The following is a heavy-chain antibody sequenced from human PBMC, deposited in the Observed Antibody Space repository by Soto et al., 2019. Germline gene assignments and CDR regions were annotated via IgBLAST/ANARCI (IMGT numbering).Heavy chain of an antibody. CDR1: GDSISTYY. J-gene: IGHJ6*02. CDR3: ARAFRYGVVAAYYYYYGMDV. D-gene: IGHD2-15*01. Sequence: SATLSLTCTVSGDSISTYYWHWIRLPPGKGLEWIGYIYYTGDTNYNPSLKSRVTISLDTSKNQFSLKLSSVTAADTAVYYCARAFRYGVVAAYYYYYGMDVWGQGTTVT. CDR2: IYYTGDT. V-gene: IGHV4-59*12.